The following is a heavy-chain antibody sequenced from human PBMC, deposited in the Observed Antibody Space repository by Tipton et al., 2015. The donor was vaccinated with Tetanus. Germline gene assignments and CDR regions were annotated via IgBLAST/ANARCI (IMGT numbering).Heavy chain of an antibody. J-gene: IGHJ4*02. CDR3: ARASITRGFDY. CDR1: GGSISSGGYY. CDR2: IYYSGST. V-gene: IGHV4-31*02. D-gene: IGHD3-10*01. Sequence: LRLSCTVSGGSISSGGYYWSWIRQHPGKGLEWIGYIYYSGSTYYNPSLKSRVTISVDTSKNQFSLKLSSVTAADTAVYYCARASITRGFDYWGQGTLVTVSS.